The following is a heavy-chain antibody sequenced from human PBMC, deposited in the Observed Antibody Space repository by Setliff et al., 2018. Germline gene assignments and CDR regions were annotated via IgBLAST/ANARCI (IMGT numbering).Heavy chain of an antibody. CDR1: GYTFTSYG. J-gene: IGHJ4*02. Sequence: GASVKVSCKASGYTFTSYGISWVRQAPGQGLEWMGWISAYNGNTNYAQNFQGRVTMTTDTSTSTAYMELRSLRSDDTAVYYCARVPRLEWLLPTFDSWGQGTPVTVSS. D-gene: IGHD3-3*01. V-gene: IGHV1-18*01. CDR2: ISAYNGNT. CDR3: ARVPRLEWLLPTFDS.